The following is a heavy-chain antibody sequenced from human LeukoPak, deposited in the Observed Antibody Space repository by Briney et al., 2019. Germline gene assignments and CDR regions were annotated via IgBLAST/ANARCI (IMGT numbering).Heavy chain of an antibody. CDR2: ISGYNGNT. V-gene: IGHV1-18*04. Sequence: ASVKVSCKASGYTFTGYYMHWVRQAPGQGLEWMGWISGYNGNTNYAQKFQGRVTMTTDTSTSTVYLELRSLRSDDTAVYYCARPRSLMTRDAFDIWGQGTMVTVSS. D-gene: IGHD4-11*01. J-gene: IGHJ3*02. CDR3: ARPRSLMTRDAFDI. CDR1: GYTFTGYY.